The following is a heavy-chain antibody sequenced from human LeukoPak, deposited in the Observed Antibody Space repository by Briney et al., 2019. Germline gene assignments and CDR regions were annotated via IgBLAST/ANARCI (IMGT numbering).Heavy chain of an antibody. CDR2: INHSGST. D-gene: IGHD6-13*01. Sequence: SETLSLTCAVYGGSFSGYYWSWIRQPPGKGLEWIGEINHSGSTNYNPSLKSRGTISVDASKNQFSLKLSSVTAADAAVYYCARLAAAGAGQSFCRWGQGTLVTVAS. CDR1: GGSFSGYY. J-gene: IGHJ4*02. V-gene: IGHV4-34*01. CDR3: ARLAAAGAGQSFCR.